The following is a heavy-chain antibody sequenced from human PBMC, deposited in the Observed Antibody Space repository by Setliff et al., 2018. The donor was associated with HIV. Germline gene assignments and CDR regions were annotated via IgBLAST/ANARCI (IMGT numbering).Heavy chain of an antibody. CDR3: AKGAGFYGDYTFDY. CDR2: IYSTGGT. Sequence: SETLSLTCTVSGASITSHYWSWIRQSPGRELEWIGYIYSTGGTNYNPSLQSRVSISMDASKNQFSLKVTSVTSADTAVYYRAKGAGFYGDYTFDYWGQGNLVTVSS. J-gene: IGHJ4*02. V-gene: IGHV4-59*11. D-gene: IGHD4-17*01. CDR1: GASITSHY.